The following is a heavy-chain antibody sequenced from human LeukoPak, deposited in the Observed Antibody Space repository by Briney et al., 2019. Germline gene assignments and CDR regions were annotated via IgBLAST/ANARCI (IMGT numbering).Heavy chain of an antibody. CDR3: AKDHHYYDSSGYPLDY. J-gene: IGHJ4*02. CDR2: VSGSGDNT. D-gene: IGHD3-22*01. V-gene: IGHV3-23*01. Sequence: GGSLRLSCVASGFTFTNYAMSWVRQAPGEGLEWVSSVSGSGDNTYYADSVKGRFTISRDNSEKTLYLQMNSLRAEDTAVYYCAKDHHYYDSSGYPLDYWGQGTLVTVSS. CDR1: GFTFTNYA.